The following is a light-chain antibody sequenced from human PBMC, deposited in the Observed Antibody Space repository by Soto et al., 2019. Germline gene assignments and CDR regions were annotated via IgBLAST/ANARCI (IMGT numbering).Light chain of an antibody. Sequence: EIVWTQSPATLSFSPVSISTLSFRSSQSVSSYLAWYQQKPGQAPRLLIYDASNRATGIPDRFSGSGSGTDFTLTIRRLEPEDFAVYYCQKSSNWPQITFGQGKKLEIK. CDR1: QSVSSY. J-gene: IGKJ5*01. V-gene: IGKV3-11*01. CDR3: QKSSNWPQIT. CDR2: DAS.